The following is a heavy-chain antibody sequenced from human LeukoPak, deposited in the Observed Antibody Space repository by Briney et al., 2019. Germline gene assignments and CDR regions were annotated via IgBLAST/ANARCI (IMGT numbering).Heavy chain of an antibody. CDR2: INPNSGGT. Sequence: SVKVSCKASGYTFTGYYMHWVRQAPGQGLEWMGWINPNSGGTNYAQKFQGRVTMTRDTSISTAYMELSRLRSDDTAVYYCARGYSSSWGYYYYYMDVWGKGTTVTVSS. J-gene: IGHJ6*03. CDR1: GYTFTGYY. D-gene: IGHD6-13*01. V-gene: IGHV1-2*02. CDR3: ARGYSSSWGYYYYYMDV.